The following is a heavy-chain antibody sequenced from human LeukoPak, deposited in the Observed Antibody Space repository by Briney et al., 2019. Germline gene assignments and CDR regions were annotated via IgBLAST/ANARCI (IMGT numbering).Heavy chain of an antibody. V-gene: IGHV4-39*01. CDR1: GGSISSGSYY. Sequence: SETLSLTCTVSGGSISSGSYYWGWVRQPPGKGLEWIGSIYYSGSTYYNPSLKSRVTISVDTSKNQFSLKLSSVTAANTAVYYCARAYRELWTSYYYYGMDVWGQGTTVTVSS. D-gene: IGHD1-26*01. J-gene: IGHJ6*02. CDR3: ARAYRELWTSYYYYGMDV. CDR2: IYYSGST.